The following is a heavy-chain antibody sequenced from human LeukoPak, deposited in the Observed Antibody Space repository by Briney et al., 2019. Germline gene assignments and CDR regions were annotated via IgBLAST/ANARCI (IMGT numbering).Heavy chain of an antibody. Sequence: PSETLSLTCTVSGGSVSSGSYYWSWIRQPPGKGLEWIGYIYYSGSTNYNPSLKSRVTISVDTSKNQFSLKLSSVTAADTAVYYCARELGEYSSSRDYYYYYYMDVWGKGTTVTVSS. CDR2: IYYSGST. D-gene: IGHD6-6*01. V-gene: IGHV4-61*01. CDR1: GGSVSSGSYY. CDR3: ARELGEYSSSRDYYYYYYMDV. J-gene: IGHJ6*03.